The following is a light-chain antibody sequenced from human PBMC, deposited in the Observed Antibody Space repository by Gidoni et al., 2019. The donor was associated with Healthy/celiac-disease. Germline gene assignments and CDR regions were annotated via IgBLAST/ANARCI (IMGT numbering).Light chain of an antibody. Sequence: DIQMTQSPSTLSASVGDRVTITCRASQSISSWLAWYQQKPGQAPKLLIYDASILESGVPSRFSGSGSGTEFTLTISSQQPDDFATYYCQQYNSYSKTFXQXTKVEIK. CDR3: QQYNSYSKT. V-gene: IGKV1-5*01. J-gene: IGKJ1*01. CDR1: QSISSW. CDR2: DAS.